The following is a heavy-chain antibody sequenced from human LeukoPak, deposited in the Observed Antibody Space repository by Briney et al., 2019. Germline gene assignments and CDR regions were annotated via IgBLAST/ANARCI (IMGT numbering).Heavy chain of an antibody. V-gene: IGHV3-23*01. J-gene: IGHJ1*01. CDR2: ITPNADRT. D-gene: IGHD3-22*01. Sequence: GGSLRLSCAASGFTFGSYGMSWVRQAPGKGLEWVSFITPNADRTSYADSVEGRFAISRDNPRNTLYMQMNSLRDEDTALYYCAIMHGYYDGSGYWVQWGQGTLVTVSS. CDR1: GFTFGSYG. CDR3: AIMHGYYDGSGYWVQ.